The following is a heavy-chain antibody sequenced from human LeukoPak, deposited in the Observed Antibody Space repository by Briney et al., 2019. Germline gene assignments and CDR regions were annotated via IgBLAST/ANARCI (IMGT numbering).Heavy chain of an antibody. CDR1: GFTFRSYA. J-gene: IGHJ4*02. V-gene: IGHV3-23*01. CDR3: ARVWSSGYTKDY. D-gene: IGHD3-22*01. Sequence: GGSLRLSCAASGFTFRSYAMTWVRQAPGKGLEWVSGISGSGDTTYYADSVKGRFTISRDNAKTSVYLQMNSLRAEDTAVYYCARVWSSGYTKDYWDQGTLVTVSS. CDR2: ISGSGDTT.